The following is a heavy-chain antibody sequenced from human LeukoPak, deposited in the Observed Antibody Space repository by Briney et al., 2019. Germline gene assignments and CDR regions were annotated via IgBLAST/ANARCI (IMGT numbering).Heavy chain of an antibody. V-gene: IGHV4-34*01. CDR1: GGSFSGYY. Sequence: SETLSLTCAVYGGSFSGYYLSWIRQPPGKGLEWIGEINHSGSTNYNPSLKSRVTISVDTSKNQFSLKLSSVTAADTAVYYWARGTGTSDYWGQGTLVTVSP. CDR2: INHSGST. J-gene: IGHJ4*02. CDR3: ARGTGTSDY. D-gene: IGHD1-1*01.